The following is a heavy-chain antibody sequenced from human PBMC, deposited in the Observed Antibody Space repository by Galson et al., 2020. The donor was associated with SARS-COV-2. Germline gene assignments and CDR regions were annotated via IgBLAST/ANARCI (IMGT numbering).Heavy chain of an antibody. Sequence: EAGGTLRLSCAASGFTISSYSINWVRQAPGKGMEWDSSISSSRSYIYYADSVKDRFTISRDNAKNSLYLQMNSLRAEDTAVYYCARDRPDYYDSSGFDYWGQGTLVTVSS. CDR3: ARDRPDYYDSSGFDY. CDR1: GFTISSYS. D-gene: IGHD3-22*01. CDR2: ISSSRSYI. V-gene: IGHV3-21*01. J-gene: IGHJ4*02.